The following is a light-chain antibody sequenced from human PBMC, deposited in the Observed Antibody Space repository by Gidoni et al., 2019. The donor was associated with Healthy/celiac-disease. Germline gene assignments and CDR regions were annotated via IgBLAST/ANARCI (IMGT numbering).Light chain of an antibody. J-gene: IGKJ2*01. V-gene: IGKV3-20*01. CDR1: QSISSNY. Sequence: EIVLTQSPGTLSLSPGERPTLSCRASQSISSNYLAWYQQKPGQAPRLLIYGASSRATGIPDRFSGSGSGTDFTLTISRLEPEDFAVYYCQQYGNSPYTFXPXTKLEI. CDR3: QQYGNSPYT. CDR2: GAS.